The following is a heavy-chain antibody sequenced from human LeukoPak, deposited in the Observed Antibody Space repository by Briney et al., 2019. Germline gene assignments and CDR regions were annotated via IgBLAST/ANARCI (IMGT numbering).Heavy chain of an antibody. V-gene: IGHV4-59*01. D-gene: IGHD6-19*01. J-gene: IGHJ4*02. CDR3: ARMAVAGTLIDY. Sequence: SETLSLTCTVSGGSISSYYWSWIRQPPGKGLEWIGYIYYSGSTNYNPSLKSRVTISVDTSKNQFSLKLSSVTAADTAVYYCARMAVAGTLIDYWGQGTQVTVSS. CDR2: IYYSGST. CDR1: GGSISSYY.